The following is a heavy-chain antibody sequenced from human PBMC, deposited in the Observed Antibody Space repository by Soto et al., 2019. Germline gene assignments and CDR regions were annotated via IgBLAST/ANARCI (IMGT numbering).Heavy chain of an antibody. CDR2: ISYDGSNK. CDR1: GFTFSSYA. CDR3: AREGRGDAFDY. V-gene: IGHV3-30-3*01. J-gene: IGHJ4*02. D-gene: IGHD3-10*01. Sequence: QVQLVESGGGVVQPGRSLRLSCAASGFTFSSYAMHWVRQAPGKGLEWVAVISYDGSNKYYADSVKGRFTISRDNSKNTRYLQMNSLRAEDTAVYYCAREGRGDAFDYWGQGTLVTVSS.